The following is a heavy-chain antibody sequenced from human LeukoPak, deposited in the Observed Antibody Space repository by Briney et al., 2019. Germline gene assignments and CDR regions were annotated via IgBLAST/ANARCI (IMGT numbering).Heavy chain of an antibody. CDR2: IGISSDST. V-gene: IGHV3-23*01. Sequence: GGSLRLSCAASGFTFSTYGMTWVRQAPGKGLEWVSDIGISSDSTYYADSMKGRFTISRDNSKNTLYLQMNSLRAEDTAVYYCAKRALYGSGTYYFDCWGQGTLVTVSS. CDR3: AKRALYGSGTYYFDC. J-gene: IGHJ4*02. D-gene: IGHD3-10*01. CDR1: GFTFSTYG.